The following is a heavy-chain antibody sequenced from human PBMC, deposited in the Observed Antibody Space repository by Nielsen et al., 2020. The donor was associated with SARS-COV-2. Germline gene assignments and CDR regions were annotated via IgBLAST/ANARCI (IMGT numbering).Heavy chain of an antibody. CDR3: ARGVLDY. D-gene: IGHD2/OR15-2a*01. V-gene: IGHV3-13*04. CDR1: GFTFSTFD. J-gene: IGHJ3*01. Sequence: GGSLRLSCAASGFTFSTFDMHWVRQSTGKGLEWVSAIGTSGDTYYPGSVKGRVSISRDNAKKSLDLQMNSLRGEDTAVYYCARGVLDYWGQGTMVTVSS. CDR2: IGTSGDT.